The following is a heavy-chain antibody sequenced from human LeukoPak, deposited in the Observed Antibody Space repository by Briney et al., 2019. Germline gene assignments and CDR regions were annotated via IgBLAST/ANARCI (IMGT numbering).Heavy chain of an antibody. V-gene: IGHV1-18*01. CDR2: ISAYNDNT. J-gene: IGHJ4*02. Sequence: ASVKVSCKTSGYTFTNYGISWVRQAPGQGLEWMGWISAYNDNTNYAQKFQGRVTMTSDTSTSTAYMELRSLISDDTAVYYCARDCTGCHGFDYWGQGTLVTVSS. CDR3: ARDCTGCHGFDY. CDR1: GYTFTNYG. D-gene: IGHD2-15*01.